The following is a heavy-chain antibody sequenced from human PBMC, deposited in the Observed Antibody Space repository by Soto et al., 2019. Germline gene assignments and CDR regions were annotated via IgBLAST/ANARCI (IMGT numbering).Heavy chain of an antibody. D-gene: IGHD3-10*01. Sequence: GASVKVSCKASGYTFTSYAMHWVRQAPGQRLEWMGWINAGNGNTKYSQKFQGRVTITRDTSASTAYMELSSLRAEDTAVYYCAPKFGELFRDYWGQGTLVTVSS. V-gene: IGHV1-3*01. J-gene: IGHJ4*02. CDR3: APKFGELFRDY. CDR2: INAGNGNT. CDR1: GYTFTSYA.